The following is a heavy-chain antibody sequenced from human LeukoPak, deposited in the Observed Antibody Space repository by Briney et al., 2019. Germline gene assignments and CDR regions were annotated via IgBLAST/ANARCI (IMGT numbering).Heavy chain of an antibody. CDR3: AKEEGVVVAARAFDP. CDR1: GFTFSSYA. CDR2: ISGSGGSI. J-gene: IGHJ5*02. Sequence: GGSLRLSCAASGFTFSSYAMSWVRQAPGKGLEWVSAISGSGGSIYYADSVKGRFTISRDNSKNTLYLQMNSLRAEDTAVYYCAKEEGVVVAARAFDPWGQGTLVTVSS. D-gene: IGHD2-15*01. V-gene: IGHV3-23*01.